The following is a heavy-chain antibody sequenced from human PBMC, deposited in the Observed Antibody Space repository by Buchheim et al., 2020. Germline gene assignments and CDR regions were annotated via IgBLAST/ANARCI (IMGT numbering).Heavy chain of an antibody. CDR2: IYYSGST. V-gene: IGHV4-39*01. CDR1: GGSISSSSYY. Sequence: QLQLQESGPGLVKPSETLSLTCTVSGGSISSSSYYWGWIRQPPGKGLEWIGSIYYSGSTYYNPSLKSRVTISVDTSKNQFSLKLSSVTAADTAVYYCARLGGYDSSGYVRAFDIWGQGT. J-gene: IGHJ3*02. CDR3: ARLGGYDSSGYVRAFDI. D-gene: IGHD3-22*01.